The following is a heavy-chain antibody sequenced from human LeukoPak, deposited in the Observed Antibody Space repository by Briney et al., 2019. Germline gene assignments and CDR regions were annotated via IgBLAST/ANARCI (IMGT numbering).Heavy chain of an antibody. D-gene: IGHD1-26*01. J-gene: IGHJ5*02. V-gene: IGHV3-74*01. Sequence: PGGSLRLSCAASGFAFSSYWMHWVRQAPGKGLVWVSRINSDGRSTNYADSVKGRFTISRDNAKNSLYLQMNSLRDDDMALYYCARGNSGSYSQDWFDPWGQGTLVTVSS. CDR3: ARGNSGSYSQDWFDP. CDR2: INSDGRST. CDR1: GFAFSSYW.